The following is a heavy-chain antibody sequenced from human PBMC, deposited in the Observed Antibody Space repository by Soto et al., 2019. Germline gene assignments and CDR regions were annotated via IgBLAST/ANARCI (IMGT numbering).Heavy chain of an antibody. CDR3: ARATWYDKVMERRTKNWFHP. J-gene: IGHJ5*02. Sequence: ASVEVSCKXSGYTFTSYGISWVRQAPGQGLEWMGWISAYNGNTNYAQNLQGRVTMTTDTSTSTAYIELRSLRSDDTAVYYCARATWYDKVMERRTKNWFHPWRQGTLVTVSS. D-gene: IGHD1-1*01. V-gene: IGHV1-18*04. CDR2: ISAYNGNT. CDR1: GYTFTSYG.